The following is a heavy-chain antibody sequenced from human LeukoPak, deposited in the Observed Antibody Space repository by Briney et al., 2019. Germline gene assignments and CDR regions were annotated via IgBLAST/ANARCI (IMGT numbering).Heavy chain of an antibody. CDR2: INHSGST. V-gene: IGHV4-34*01. D-gene: IGHD3-22*01. CDR3: ARHASYYYDSSGSNWFDP. J-gene: IGHJ5*02. CDR1: GGSISSQY. Sequence: SETLSLTCTVAGGSISSQYWNWIRQPPGKGLEWIGEINHSGSTNYNPSLKSRVTISVDTSKNQFSLKLSSVTAADTAVYYCARHASYYYDSSGSNWFDPWGQGTLVTVSS.